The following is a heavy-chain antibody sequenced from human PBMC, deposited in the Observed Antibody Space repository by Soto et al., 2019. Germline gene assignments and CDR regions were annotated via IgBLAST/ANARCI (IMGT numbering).Heavy chain of an antibody. V-gene: IGHV4-59*08. CDR2: IYYSGST. CDR1: GGSISSYY. J-gene: IGHJ4*02. CDR3: ARVDDILTGYYKY. D-gene: IGHD3-9*01. Sequence: QVQLQESGPGLVKPSETLSLTCTVSGGSISSYYWSWIRQPPGKGLEWIGYIYYSGSTNYNPSLKRRVTISVDTSKNQFSLKLSSVTAADTAVYYCARVDDILTGYYKYWGQGTLVTVSS.